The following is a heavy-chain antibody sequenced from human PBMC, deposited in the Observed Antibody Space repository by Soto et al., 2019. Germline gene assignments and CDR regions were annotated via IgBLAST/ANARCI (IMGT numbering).Heavy chain of an antibody. J-gene: IGHJ4*02. Sequence: GGSLRLSCAASGFTLSSYEMNWVRQAPGKGLEWVSYISSSGSTIYYADSVKGRFTISRDNAKNSLYLQMNSLRAEDTAVYYCASTPDSYDSSGYYFDYWGQGTLVTVSS. D-gene: IGHD3-22*01. V-gene: IGHV3-48*03. CDR1: GFTLSSYE. CDR3: ASTPDSYDSSGYYFDY. CDR2: ISSSGSTI.